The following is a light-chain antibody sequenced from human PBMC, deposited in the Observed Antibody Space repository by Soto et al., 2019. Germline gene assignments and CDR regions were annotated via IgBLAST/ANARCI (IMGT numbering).Light chain of an antibody. Sequence: IVLPQSPGTLSLSPGERATLSCRASQSVSSSYLAWYQQKPGQAPRLLIYGASSRATGIPDRFSGSGSGTDFTLTISRLEPEDFAVYYCQQYGSSPRTFGQRTKVDIK. J-gene: IGKJ1*01. CDR3: QQYGSSPRT. CDR2: GAS. V-gene: IGKV3-20*01. CDR1: QSVSSSY.